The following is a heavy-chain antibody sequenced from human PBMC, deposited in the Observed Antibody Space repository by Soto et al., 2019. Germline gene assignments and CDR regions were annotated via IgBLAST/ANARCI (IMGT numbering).Heavy chain of an antibody. Sequence: GASLKVSCKASGYTFTSYAMHWVRQAPGQRLEWMGWINAGNGNTKYSQKFQGRVTITRDTSTSTVYMELSSLRSEDTAVYYCARSHPYGDYVFGGYWGQGTQVTVSS. CDR3: ARSHPYGDYVFGGY. CDR2: INAGNGNT. J-gene: IGHJ4*02. V-gene: IGHV1-3*01. D-gene: IGHD4-17*01. CDR1: GYTFTSYA.